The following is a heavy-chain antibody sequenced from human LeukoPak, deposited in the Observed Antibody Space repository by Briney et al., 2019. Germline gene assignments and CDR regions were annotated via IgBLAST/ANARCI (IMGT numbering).Heavy chain of an antibody. CDR3: ARSFCSSTSCPKYFQH. CDR2: TRNKANSHTT. V-gene: IGHV3-72*01. J-gene: IGHJ1*01. D-gene: IGHD2-2*01. CDR1: GFTFSDHY. Sequence: GGSLRLSCAASGFTFSDHYMDWVRQAPGKGLEWVGRTRNKANSHTTEYAASVKGRFTISRDDSKNSLYLQMNSLKTEDTAVYYCARSFCSSTSCPKYFQHWGQGTLVTVSS.